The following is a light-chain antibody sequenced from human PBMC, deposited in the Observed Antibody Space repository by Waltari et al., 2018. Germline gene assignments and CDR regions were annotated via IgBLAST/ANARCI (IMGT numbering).Light chain of an antibody. J-gene: IGLJ1*01. V-gene: IGLV3-21*04. CDR2: YDR. CDR3: HVWHPHVDPGV. Sequence: SYVVTQPPSVSVAPGETATITCGGDNIGTYSLHGYQQTAGQAPVLVIFYDRDRPSGIPDRFSGSNSGNTATLTISRVEAGDEARYYCHVWHPHVDPGVFGTGTEVTVL. CDR1: NIGTYS.